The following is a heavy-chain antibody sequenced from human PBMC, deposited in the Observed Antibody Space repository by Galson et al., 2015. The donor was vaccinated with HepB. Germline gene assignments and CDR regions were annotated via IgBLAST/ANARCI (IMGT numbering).Heavy chain of an antibody. CDR3: AREKVEVEGRTGTPRANYYGMDV. CDR2: ISGTGIST. Sequence: SLRLSCAASGFTFNNYAMNWVRQAPGKGLEWVSAISGTGISTYYADSVKGRFTISRDNSKNTLSLQMNSLRTEDTAVYYCAREKVEVEGRTGTPRANYYGMDVWGQGTTVTVSS. D-gene: IGHD1-1*01. CDR1: GFTFNNYA. V-gene: IGHV3-23*01. J-gene: IGHJ6*02.